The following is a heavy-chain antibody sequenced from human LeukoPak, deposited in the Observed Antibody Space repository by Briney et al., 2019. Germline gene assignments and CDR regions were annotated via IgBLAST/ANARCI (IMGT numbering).Heavy chain of an antibody. V-gene: IGHV4-30-2*01. CDR2: IYHGVTT. J-gene: IGHJ5*02. CDR1: GGSFSSGDYY. D-gene: IGHD3-3*01. CDR3: ARLLRFLEWLPPSWFDP. Sequence: KPSETLSLTCTVSGGSFSSGDYYWTWIRQPPGKGLEWIGYIYHGVTTYYTPSLKSRVTISLDRSKNQFSLKLTSVTAADTAVYYCARLLRFLEWLPPSWFDPWGQGTLVTVSS.